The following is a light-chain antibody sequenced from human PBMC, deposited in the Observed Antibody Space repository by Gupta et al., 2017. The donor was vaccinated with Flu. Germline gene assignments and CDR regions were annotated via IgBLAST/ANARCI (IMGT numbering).Light chain of an antibody. CDR2: DVT. V-gene: IGLV2-14*03. Sequence: SITISCSGTSSDIGTYNYVSWFQQLPGKAPKLMIYDVTNRPSGVSNRFSGSKSGNTASLTISGLRAEDEADYYCNSYTKSRTWVFGGGTKLTVL. J-gene: IGLJ3*02. CDR3: NSYTKSRTWV. CDR1: SSDIGTYNY.